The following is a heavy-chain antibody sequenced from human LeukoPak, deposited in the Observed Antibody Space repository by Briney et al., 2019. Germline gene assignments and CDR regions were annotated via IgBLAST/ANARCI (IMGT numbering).Heavy chain of an antibody. Sequence: GGSLRLSCAASGFTFSNAWMSWVRQAPGKGLEWVSYITSSGTYTNYADSVKGRFTISRDNAKNSLYLQMNSLRVEDTAVYYCASKRGYCTSTSCYYSWFDPWGQGTLVTVSS. D-gene: IGHD2-2*01. CDR3: ASKRGYCTSTSCYYSWFDP. CDR2: ITSSGTYT. J-gene: IGHJ5*02. V-gene: IGHV3-11*03. CDR1: GFTFSNAW.